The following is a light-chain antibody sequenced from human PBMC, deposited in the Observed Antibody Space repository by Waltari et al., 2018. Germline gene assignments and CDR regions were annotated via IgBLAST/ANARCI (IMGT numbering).Light chain of an antibody. CDR1: QSLLDNNEYNY. Sequence: DIVMTQSPASLTVTPGEPASISCRSSQSLLDNNEYNYLDWYLQKPGQSPQILIYVGSNRASGVPDRFSGSGSGTDCTLKSSRVEAEDAGVYYCMEALQSVTFGQGTRLEIK. V-gene: IGKV2-28*01. J-gene: IGKJ5*01. CDR3: MEALQSVT. CDR2: VGS.